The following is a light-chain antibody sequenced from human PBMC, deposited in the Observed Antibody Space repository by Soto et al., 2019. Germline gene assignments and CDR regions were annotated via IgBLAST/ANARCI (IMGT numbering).Light chain of an antibody. V-gene: IGKV2-28*01. CDR3: MQALQSLK. CDR1: QSLLHSNGYNY. J-gene: IGKJ5*01. Sequence: DIVITQSPLSLPVTPGEPAPSSCRSSQSLLHSNGYNYLDWYMQKPGQSPQLLIYLGSNRASGVPDRFSGSGSGTDFTLKISRVEAADVGVYYCMQALQSLKFGKGTRLEIK. CDR2: LGS.